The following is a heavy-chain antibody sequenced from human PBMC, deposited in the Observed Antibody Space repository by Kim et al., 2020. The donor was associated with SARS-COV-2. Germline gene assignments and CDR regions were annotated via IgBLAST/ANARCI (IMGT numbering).Heavy chain of an antibody. CDR1: GGSISSSSYY. CDR2: IYYSGST. Sequence: SETLSLTCTVSGGSISSSSYYWGWIRQPPGKGLEWIGSIYYSGSTYYNPSLKSRVTISVDTSKNQFSLKLSSVTAADTAVYYCARHSANYDFWSGHYWEPNWFDPWGQGTLVTVSS. CDR3: ARHSANYDFWSGHYWEPNWFDP. D-gene: IGHD3-3*01. V-gene: IGHV4-39*01. J-gene: IGHJ5*02.